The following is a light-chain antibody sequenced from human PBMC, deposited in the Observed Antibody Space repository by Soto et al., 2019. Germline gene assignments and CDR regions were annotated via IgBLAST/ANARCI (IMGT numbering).Light chain of an antibody. CDR1: SSDIGGYNY. Sequence: QSALTQPASLFGSPGQPITISCTGTSSDIGGYNYVSWYQKHPGEAPKLVIYGVSNRPSGVSNRFSGSKFDNTASLTISGLQADDEADYYCSSYTITSAPVFGTGTKVTVL. CDR2: GVS. J-gene: IGLJ1*01. CDR3: SSYTITSAPV. V-gene: IGLV2-14*03.